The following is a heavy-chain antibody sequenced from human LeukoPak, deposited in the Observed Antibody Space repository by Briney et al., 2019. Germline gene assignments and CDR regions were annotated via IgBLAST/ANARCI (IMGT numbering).Heavy chain of an antibody. V-gene: IGHV4-34*01. CDR3: ARRGIGGFDY. D-gene: IGHD3-16*01. CDR2: INHSGST. Sequence: SETLSLTCAVYGGSFSGYYWSWIRQPPGKGLEWIGEINHSGSTNYNPSLKSRVTISVDTSKNQFSLKLSSVTAADTAVYYCARRGIGGFDYWGQGTLVTVSS. CDR1: GGSFSGYY. J-gene: IGHJ4*02.